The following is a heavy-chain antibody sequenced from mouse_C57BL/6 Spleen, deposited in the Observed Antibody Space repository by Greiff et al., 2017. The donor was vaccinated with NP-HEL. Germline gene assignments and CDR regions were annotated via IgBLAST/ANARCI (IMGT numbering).Heavy chain of an antibody. D-gene: IGHD2-1*01. CDR2: INPNNGGT. Sequence: VQLQQSGPELVKPGASVKMSCKASGYTFTDYNMHWVKQSHGKSLEWIGYINPNNGGTSYNQKFKGKATLTVNKSSSTAYMELRSLTSEDSAVYYCARRPGYYGNFEGYFDVWGTGTTVTVSS. CDR3: ARRPGYYGNFEGYFDV. CDR1: GYTFTDYN. J-gene: IGHJ1*03. V-gene: IGHV1-22*01.